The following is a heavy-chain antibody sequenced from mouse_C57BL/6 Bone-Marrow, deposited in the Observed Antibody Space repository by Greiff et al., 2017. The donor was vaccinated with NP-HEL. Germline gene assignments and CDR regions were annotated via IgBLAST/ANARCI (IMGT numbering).Heavy chain of an antibody. J-gene: IGHJ2*01. Sequence: QVQLQQSGAELARPGASVKLSCKASGYTFTSYGISWVKQRTGQGLEWIGEIYPRSGNTYYNEKFKGKATLTADKSSSTAYMELRSLTAEDTSVYFCARFRDDYDDYWGQGTTLTVSS. V-gene: IGHV1-81*01. CDR2: IYPRSGNT. D-gene: IGHD2-4*01. CDR1: GYTFTSYG. CDR3: ARFRDDYDDY.